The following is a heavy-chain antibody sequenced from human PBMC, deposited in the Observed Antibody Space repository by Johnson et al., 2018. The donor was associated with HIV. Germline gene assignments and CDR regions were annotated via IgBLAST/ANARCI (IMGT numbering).Heavy chain of an antibody. CDR3: AREITLIMGAGAAFDI. CDR2: ISSSGSTI. CDR1: GFSFSDYY. J-gene: IGHJ3*02. Sequence: QVQLVESGGGLVQPGGSLRLSCAASGFSFSDYYMSWIRQAPGKGLEWVSYISSSGSTIYYADSVKGRFTISRDNAKNSLYLQMNSLRVEDTAVYYCAREITLIMGAGAAFDIWGQGTMVTVSS. V-gene: IGHV3-11*04. D-gene: IGHD3-22*01.